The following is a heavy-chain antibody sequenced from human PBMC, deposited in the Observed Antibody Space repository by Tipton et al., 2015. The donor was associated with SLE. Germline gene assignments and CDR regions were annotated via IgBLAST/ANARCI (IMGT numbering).Heavy chain of an antibody. Sequence: GLVKPSETLSLTCTVSGYSISSGYYWGWIRKPPGKGLEWIREITHSGSTNYNPSLESRAIISVDTSKNQFSLKLNSVTAADTAVYYCAKDYNYDYPDYNWGQGTLVIVSS. CDR3: AKDYNYDYPDYN. CDR2: ITHSGST. J-gene: IGHJ4*02. CDR1: GYSISSGYY. V-gene: IGHV4-38-2*02. D-gene: IGHD4-17*01.